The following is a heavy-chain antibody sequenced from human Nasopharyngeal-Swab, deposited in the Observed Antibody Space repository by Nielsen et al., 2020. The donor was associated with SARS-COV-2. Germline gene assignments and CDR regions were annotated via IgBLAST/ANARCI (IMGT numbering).Heavy chain of an antibody. Sequence: GESLKISCAASGFTFSSYGMHWVRQAPGKGLEWVAVISYDGINKYYGDSVKGRFTISRDNSKNTLYLQMNSLRAEDTAVYYCAKDGGLVGYYYDYWGQGTLVTVSS. J-gene: IGHJ4*02. CDR2: ISYDGINK. V-gene: IGHV3-30*18. D-gene: IGHD3-22*01. CDR1: GFTFSSYG. CDR3: AKDGGLVGYYYDY.